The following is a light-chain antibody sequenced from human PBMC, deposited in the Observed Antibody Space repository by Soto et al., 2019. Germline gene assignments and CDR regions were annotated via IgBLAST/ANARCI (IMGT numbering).Light chain of an antibody. J-gene: IGKJ2*03. V-gene: IGKV1-39*01. Sequence: DIQMTQSPSSLSASVGDRVTITCRASQSIRSYLNWYQQKPGKAPKLLIFAASSLQGGVPSRFSGSGYGTDFSLSISSLQPEDFATYYCQQSYSSLGYSFGQGTKV. CDR3: QQSYSSLGYS. CDR2: AAS. CDR1: QSIRSY.